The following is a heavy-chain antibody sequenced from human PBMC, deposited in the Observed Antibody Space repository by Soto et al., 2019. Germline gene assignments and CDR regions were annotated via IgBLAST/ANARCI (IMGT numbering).Heavy chain of an antibody. V-gene: IGHV3-43*01. CDR1: GFTFDDYT. Sequence: GGSLRLSCAASGFTFDDYTMHWVRQAPGKGLEWVSLISWDGGSTYYADSVKGRFTISRDNSKNSLYLQMNGLRTEDTALYYCAKLSSGYSDPFDYWGQGTLVTVSS. J-gene: IGHJ4*02. D-gene: IGHD3-22*01. CDR3: AKLSSGYSDPFDY. CDR2: ISWDGGST.